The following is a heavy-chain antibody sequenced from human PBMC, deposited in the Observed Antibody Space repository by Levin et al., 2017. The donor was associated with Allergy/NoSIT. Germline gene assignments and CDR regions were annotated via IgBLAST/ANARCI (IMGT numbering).Heavy chain of an antibody. CDR2: IWYDGSNK. D-gene: IGHD6-13*01. CDR1: GFTFSSYG. CDR3: ARGVGYSSSFWDWFDP. Sequence: GASVKVSCAASGFTFSSYGMHWVRQAPGKGLEWVAVIWYDGSNKYYADSVKGRFTISRDNSKNTLYLQMNSLRAEDTAVYYCARGVGYSSSFWDWFDPWGQGTLVTVSS. V-gene: IGHV3-33*01. J-gene: IGHJ5*02.